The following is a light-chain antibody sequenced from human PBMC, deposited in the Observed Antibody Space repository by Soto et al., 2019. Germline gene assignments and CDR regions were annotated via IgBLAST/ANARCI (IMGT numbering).Light chain of an antibody. Sequence: QSVLTQPPSASGSPGQSVTISCTGTSSDVGGYNYVSWYQQHPGKVPKLMIYEVSKRPSGVPDRFSGSKSGNTASLTVSGLQAEDEDDYYCSSYAGSNNLLFGGGTKLTVL. J-gene: IGLJ3*02. CDR3: SSYAGSNNLL. V-gene: IGLV2-8*01. CDR1: SSDVGGYNY. CDR2: EVS.